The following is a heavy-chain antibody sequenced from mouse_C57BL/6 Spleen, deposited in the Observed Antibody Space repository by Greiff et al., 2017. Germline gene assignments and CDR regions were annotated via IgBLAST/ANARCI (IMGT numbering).Heavy chain of an antibody. CDR3: ARTTGPPYFDY. V-gene: IGHV1-82*01. CDR1: GYAFSSSW. D-gene: IGHD4-1*02. Sequence: QVQLQQSGPELVKPGASVKISCKASGYAFSSSWMNWVKQRPGKGLEWIGRIYPGDGDTTYNGKFKGKATLTADKSSSTAYMQLSSLTSEDSAIYFCARTTGPPYFDYWGQGTTLTVSS. CDR2: IYPGDGDT. J-gene: IGHJ2*01.